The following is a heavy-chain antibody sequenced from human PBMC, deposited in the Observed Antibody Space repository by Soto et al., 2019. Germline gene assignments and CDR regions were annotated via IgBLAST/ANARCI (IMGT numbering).Heavy chain of an antibody. V-gene: IGHV4-31*03. J-gene: IGHJ5*02. CDR3: ARGHSPNWFDP. D-gene: IGHD6-13*01. CDR2: IYYSGST. CDR1: GGSISSGGYY. Sequence: SETLSLTCTVSGGSISSGGYYWSWIRQHPGKGLEWIGYIYYSGSTYYNPSLKSRVTISVDTSKNQFSLKLSSVTAADTAVYYCARGHSPNWFDPWGQGTLVTVSS.